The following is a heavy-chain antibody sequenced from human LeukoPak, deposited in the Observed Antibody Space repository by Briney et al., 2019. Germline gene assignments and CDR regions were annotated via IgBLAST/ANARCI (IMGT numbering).Heavy chain of an antibody. CDR2: ISYSGST. CDR3: ARDRIAVTGIVYYYYGMDV. Sequence: SETLSLTCIVSGGSISSYYWSWIRQPPGKGLEWIGYISYSGSTRYSPSLKSRVTISVDTSKNQFSLKLSSVTAADTAVYYCARDRIAVTGIVYYYYGMDVWGQGTTVTVSS. J-gene: IGHJ6*02. CDR1: GGSISSYY. V-gene: IGHV4-59*01. D-gene: IGHD6-19*01.